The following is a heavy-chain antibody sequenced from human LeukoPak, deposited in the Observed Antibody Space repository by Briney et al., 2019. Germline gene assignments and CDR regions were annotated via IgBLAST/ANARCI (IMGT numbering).Heavy chain of an antibody. V-gene: IGHV4-30-4*01. CDR1: GGSISSGDYY. CDR2: IYYSGST. J-gene: IGHJ5*02. CDR3: PLTIANLFIP. D-gene: IGHD1-14*01. Sequence: SQTLSLTCTVSGGSISSGDYYWSWIRQPPGKGLEWIGYIYYSGSTYYNPSLKSRVTISVDTSKNQFSLKLSSVTAADTAVYNGPLTIANLFIPWGQETLVIVSS.